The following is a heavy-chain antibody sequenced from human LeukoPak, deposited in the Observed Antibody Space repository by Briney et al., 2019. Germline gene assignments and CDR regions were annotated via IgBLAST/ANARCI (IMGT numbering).Heavy chain of an antibody. CDR2: MNQRGSM. D-gene: IGHD6-13*01. Sequence: SETLSLTCDVYGASFTGYYWSWIRQSPGKGLEWIGEMNQRGSMNYNPSLKSRVTMSVDTSKNQFSLKLSSVTAADTAVYYCARHSQQYYFDYWGQGTLVTVSS. V-gene: IGHV4-34*01. J-gene: IGHJ4*02. CDR1: GASFTGYY. CDR3: ARHSQQYYFDY.